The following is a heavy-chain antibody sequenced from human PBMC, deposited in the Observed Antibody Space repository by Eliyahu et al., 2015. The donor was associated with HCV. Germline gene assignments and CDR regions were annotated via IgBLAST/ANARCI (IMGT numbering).Heavy chain of an antibody. V-gene: IGHV3-23*01. CDR1: GFTFNXYA. CDR3: AKDRFDYDSSGYLAPGDYYYGMDV. D-gene: IGHD3-22*01. J-gene: IGHJ6*02. CDR2: ISGSGGSR. Sequence: EVQLLESGGGLVQPGGSLRLSCAASGFTFNXYAMSWVRQAPGKGXEWVSVISGSGGSRYYADSVKGRFTISRDNSKNTLYLQMNSLRAEDTAGYYCAKDRFDYDSSGYLAPGDYYYGMDVWGQGTTVTVSS.